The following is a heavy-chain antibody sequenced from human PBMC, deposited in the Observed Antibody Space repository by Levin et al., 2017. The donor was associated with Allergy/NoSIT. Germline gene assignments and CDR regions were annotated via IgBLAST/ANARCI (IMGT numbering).Heavy chain of an antibody. Sequence: GESLKISCAASGFTFSSYSMNWVRQAPGKGLEWVSYISSSSSTIYYADSVKGRFTISRDNAKNSLYLQMNSLRAEDTAVYYCARDEVPAAMWPADWYFDLWGRGTLVTVSS. CDR2: ISSSSSTI. CDR1: GFTFSSYS. CDR3: ARDEVPAAMWPADWYFDL. J-gene: IGHJ2*01. D-gene: IGHD2-2*01. V-gene: IGHV3-48*01.